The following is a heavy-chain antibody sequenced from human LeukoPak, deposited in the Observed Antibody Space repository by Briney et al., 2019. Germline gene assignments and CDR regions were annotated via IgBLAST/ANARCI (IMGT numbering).Heavy chain of an antibody. CDR2: IYTSGIT. V-gene: IGHV4-4*09. J-gene: IGHJ6*03. Sequence: PSETLSLTCTVSGGAMSNYYLSWIRQPPGKGLEWIGFIYTSGITNYNPSLESRLTISLDTSKNQFSLNLNSVTAADTAVYYCARDSPDGYTSGHYYYYLDVWGKGTTVTVSS. CDR3: ARDSPDGYTSGHYYYYLDV. D-gene: IGHD5-18*01. CDR1: GGAMSNYY.